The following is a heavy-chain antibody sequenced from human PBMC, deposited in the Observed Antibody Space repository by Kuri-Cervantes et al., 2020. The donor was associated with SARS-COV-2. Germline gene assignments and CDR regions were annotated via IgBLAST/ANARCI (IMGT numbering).Heavy chain of an antibody. CDR3: TTEGRGLLRGNYFDY. CDR2: IKSKTDGGTT. CDR1: GFTFSNAW. V-gene: IGHV3-15*01. J-gene: IGHJ4*02. D-gene: IGHD3-22*01. Sequence: GESLKISCAASGFTFSNAWMSWVRQAPGKGLGWVGRIKSKTDGGTTDYAAPVKGRFTISRDDSKNTLYLQMNSLKTEDTAVYYCTTEGRGLLRGNYFDYWGQGTLVTVSS.